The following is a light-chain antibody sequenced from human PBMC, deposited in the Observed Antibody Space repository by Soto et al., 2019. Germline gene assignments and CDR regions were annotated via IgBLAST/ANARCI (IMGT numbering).Light chain of an antibody. J-gene: IGKJ1*01. CDR2: GAS. Sequence: EIVMTQSPATLSVSPGERATLSCRASQSVSSNLVWYQQKPGQAPRLLIYGASTRATGIPARFSGSGSGTEFTLTISSLQSEDFAVYYCQQYNYWLPETFGQGTKVEIK. CDR1: QSVSSN. CDR3: QQYNYWLPET. V-gene: IGKV3-15*01.